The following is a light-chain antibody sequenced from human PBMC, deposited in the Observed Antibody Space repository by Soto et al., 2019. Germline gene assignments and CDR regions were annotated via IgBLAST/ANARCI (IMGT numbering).Light chain of an antibody. J-gene: IGKJ5*01. CDR3: QQYNNWPPIT. V-gene: IGKV3-15*01. CDR1: QSVSNN. CDR2: YAS. Sequence: EIMMTQSPATLSVSPGERATLSCRASQSVSNNVAWYQQKPGQAPRLLIYYASTRATGIPARFSGSGSGTEFTLTISSLQSEDFSLYYCQQYNNWPPITFGQGTLLEMK.